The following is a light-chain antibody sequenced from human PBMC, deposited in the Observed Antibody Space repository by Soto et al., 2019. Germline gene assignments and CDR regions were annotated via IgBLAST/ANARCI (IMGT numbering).Light chain of an antibody. CDR2: GAS. J-gene: IGKJ4*01. CDR1: QSVSSSY. CDR3: QQYGSSSLT. V-gene: IGKV3-20*01. Sequence: EIVLTQSPGPLSLSPGERATLSCRASQSVSSSYLAWYQQKPGQAPRLLIYGASSRATGIPDRFSGSGSGTDCTLTISRLEPEDVAVYYCQQYGSSSLTFGGGTKVDIK.